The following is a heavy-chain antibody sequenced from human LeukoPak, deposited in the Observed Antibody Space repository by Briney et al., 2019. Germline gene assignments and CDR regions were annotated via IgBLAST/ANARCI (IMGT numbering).Heavy chain of an antibody. CDR1: GYTFTTHA. V-gene: IGHV1-3*01. J-gene: IGHJ4*02. Sequence: RGASVKVSCKASGYTFTTHALHWVRQAPGQGLEWMGWINAGNGNTKYSQKFQGRVTITSDTSATTVYMELSSLRSEDTAVYYCARCGVLGDFDYWGQGTLVAVSS. D-gene: IGHD3-10*02. CDR3: ARCGVLGDFDY. CDR2: INAGNGNT.